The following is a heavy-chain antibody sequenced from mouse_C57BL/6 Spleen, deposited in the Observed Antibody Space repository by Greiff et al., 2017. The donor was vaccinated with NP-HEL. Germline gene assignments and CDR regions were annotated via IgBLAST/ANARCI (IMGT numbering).Heavy chain of an antibody. CDR2: INPNNGGT. CDR1: GYTFTDYY. J-gene: IGHJ2*01. V-gene: IGHV1-26*01. CDR3: ARRWDDGY. Sequence: EVQLQQSGPELVKPGASVKISCKASGYTFTDYYMNWVKQSHGKSLEWIGDINPNNGGTSYNQKFKGKATLTVDKSSSTAYMELRSLTSEDSAVYYCARRWDDGYWGQGTTLTVSS. D-gene: IGHD4-1*01.